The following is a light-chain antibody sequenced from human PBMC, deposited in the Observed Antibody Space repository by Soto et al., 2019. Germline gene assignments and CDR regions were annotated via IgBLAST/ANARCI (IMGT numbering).Light chain of an antibody. J-gene: IGLJ1*01. CDR3: SGTYV. V-gene: IGLV2-14*01. CDR1: SSDVGNYKY. Sequence: QSALTPPASVSGSPGQAITISCTGTSSDVGNYKYVSWYQQHPGKAPKLMIYEVSTRPSGVSNRFSGSKSGNTASLTISGLQAEDETDYTSSGTYVFGTGTKLTVL. CDR2: EVS.